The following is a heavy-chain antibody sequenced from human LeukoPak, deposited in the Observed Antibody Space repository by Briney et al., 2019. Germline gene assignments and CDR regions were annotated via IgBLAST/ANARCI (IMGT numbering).Heavy chain of an antibody. Sequence: PGGSLRLSCAASGFGVSTTYMSWVRQAPGKGLEWVSGISGGTSEIHYADSVKGRFTIFRDNSKNTLYLQMNSLRAEDTALYYCAKRIRDGYNTPIDFWGQGTLVTVSS. D-gene: IGHD5-24*01. CDR3: AKRIRDGYNTPIDF. CDR2: ISGGTSEI. V-gene: IGHV3-53*01. CDR1: GFGVSTTY. J-gene: IGHJ4*02.